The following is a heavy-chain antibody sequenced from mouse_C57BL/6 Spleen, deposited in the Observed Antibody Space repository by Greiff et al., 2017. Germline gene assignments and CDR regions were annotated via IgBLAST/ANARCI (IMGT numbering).Heavy chain of an antibody. D-gene: IGHD1-1*01. V-gene: IGHV1-55*01. Sequence: VQLQQSGAELVKPGASVKMSCKASGYTFTSYWITWVKQRPGQGLEWIGDIYPGSGSTNYNEKFKSKATLTVDTSSSTAYMQLSSLTSEDSAVYYCAKFYGSSYVDAMDYWGQGTSGTVSS. J-gene: IGHJ4*01. CDR1: GYTFTSYW. CDR2: IYPGSGST. CDR3: AKFYGSSYVDAMDY.